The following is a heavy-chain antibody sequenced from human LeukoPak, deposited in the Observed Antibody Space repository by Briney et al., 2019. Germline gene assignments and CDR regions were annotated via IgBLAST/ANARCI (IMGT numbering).Heavy chain of an antibody. J-gene: IGHJ4*02. V-gene: IGHV4-4*07. CDR3: ARCYSNYEYYFDY. CDR2: IYTSGST. Sequence: SETLSLTCSLSGGSISSYYWSWIRQPAGKGLEWIGRIYTSGSTKYNPSLKSRVTISVDTSKNQFYLKLSSVTAADTAVYYCARCYSNYEYYFDYWGQGTLVTVSS. D-gene: IGHD4-11*01. CDR1: GGSISSYY.